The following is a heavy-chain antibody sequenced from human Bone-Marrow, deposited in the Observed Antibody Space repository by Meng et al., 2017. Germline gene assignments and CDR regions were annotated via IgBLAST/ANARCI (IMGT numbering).Heavy chain of an antibody. CDR2: INHSGST. D-gene: IGHD1-7*01. Sequence: QVELQESGPGLVKASGTLSLTCAVSGDSISRSNWWSWVRQPPGKGLEWIGEINHSGSTNYNPSLKSRVTISVDTSKNQFSLKLSSVTAADTAVYYCARGVVRNWNYLPWGQGTLVTVSS. V-gene: IGHV4-4*02. J-gene: IGHJ5*02. CDR3: ARGVVRNWNYLP. CDR1: GDSISRSNW.